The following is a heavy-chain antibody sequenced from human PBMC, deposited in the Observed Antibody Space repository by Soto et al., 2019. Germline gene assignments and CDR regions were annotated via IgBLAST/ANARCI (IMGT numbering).Heavy chain of an antibody. CDR2: IIPIFGTA. CDR3: ARGWGYDSNDYYYAY. V-gene: IGHV1-69*01. CDR1: GGTFSSHA. D-gene: IGHD3-22*01. Sequence: QVQLVQSGAEVRKPGSSVKVSCKASGGTFSSHAISWVRQAPGQGLEWMGGIIPIFGTANHAQKFQGRVTIIADESTSKVYMELSSLRSEDTAMYYCARGWGYDSNDYYYAYWGQGTLVIVSS. J-gene: IGHJ4*02.